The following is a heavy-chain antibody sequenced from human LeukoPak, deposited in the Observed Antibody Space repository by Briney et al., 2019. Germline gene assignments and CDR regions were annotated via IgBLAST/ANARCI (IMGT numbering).Heavy chain of an antibody. D-gene: IGHD3-22*01. Sequence: GGSLRLSCAASGFTFSSFAMSWVRQAPGKGLEWVSVIYAGGGAYYADSVKGRFTISRDNSNNTLYLQMNSLRAEDTAMYYCARDGAYYDSSGYYYRDWGQGTLVTVSS. CDR3: ARDGAYYDSSGYYYRD. CDR1: GFTFSSFA. CDR2: IYAGGGA. V-gene: IGHV3-53*01. J-gene: IGHJ4*02.